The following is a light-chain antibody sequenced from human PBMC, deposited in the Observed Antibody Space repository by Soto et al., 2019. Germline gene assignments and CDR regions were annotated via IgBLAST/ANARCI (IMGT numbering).Light chain of an antibody. CDR3: QQDNSWPRT. V-gene: IGKV3-15*01. Sequence: EIVMTQSPATLSVSPGERATLSCSASQSVNSNLAWYQQKPGQAPRLLIYGASSRATGIPARFSGSGSGTEFTLTITSLQSEEFAVYYCQQDNSWPRTFGQGTKVEIK. CDR2: GAS. CDR1: QSVNSN. J-gene: IGKJ1*01.